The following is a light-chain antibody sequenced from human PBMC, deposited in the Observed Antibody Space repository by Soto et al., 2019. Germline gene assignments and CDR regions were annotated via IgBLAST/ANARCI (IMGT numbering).Light chain of an antibody. CDR1: QSVSSSY. Sequence: DIVLTQSPGTLSLSPGEGATLSCRASQSVSSSYLVWYQQKPGQAPRLLIDGASTRATGIPDRFSGSGSGTDFTLTISRLEPEDFAVYHCHHYGTSSWTFGQGTKVEIK. CDR3: HHYGTSSWT. J-gene: IGKJ1*01. CDR2: GAS. V-gene: IGKV3-20*01.